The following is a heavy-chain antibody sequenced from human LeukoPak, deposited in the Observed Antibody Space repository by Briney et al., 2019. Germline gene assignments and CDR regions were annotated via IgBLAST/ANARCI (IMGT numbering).Heavy chain of an antibody. CDR2: INHSGST. CDR3: ARGSVLFDY. Sequence: SETLSLTCAVYGGSFSGYYWSWIRQPPGKGLEWIGEINHSGSTNYNPSLKSRVTISVDTSKNQFSLKLSSVTAADTAVYYCARGSVLFDYWGQGTLVTVSS. J-gene: IGHJ4*02. V-gene: IGHV4-34*01. D-gene: IGHD6-6*01. CDR1: GGSFSGYY.